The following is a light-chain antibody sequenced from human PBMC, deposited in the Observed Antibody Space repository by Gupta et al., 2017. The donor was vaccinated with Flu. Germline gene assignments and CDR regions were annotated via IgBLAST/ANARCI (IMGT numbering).Light chain of an antibody. CDR2: EVS. CDR3: SSYTSSSTWG. V-gene: IGLV2-14*01. CDR1: SRDVGGYNY. Sequence: QSALTQPASVSRSPGPSITIACTGTSRDVGGYNYVSWYQQHPGKAPKLMMYEVSNRPSGVSKRFAGSKSGNTASLTISGLQAEDEAYYYCSSYTSSSTWGFGGGTKLTVL. J-gene: IGLJ3*02.